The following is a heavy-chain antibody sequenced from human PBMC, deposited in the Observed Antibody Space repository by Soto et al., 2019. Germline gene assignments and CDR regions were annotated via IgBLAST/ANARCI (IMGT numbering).Heavy chain of an antibody. CDR2: ISYDGSNK. Sequence: GGSLRLSCAASGFTFSSYGMHWVRQAPGKXLEWVAVISYDGSNKYYADSEKGRFTISRDNSKNTLYLQMNSLRAEDTAVYYCAKDDGYCSSTSCYSFPAYYYYRMDVWGQGPTVTVSS. CDR3: AKDDGYCSSTSCYSFPAYYYYRMDV. J-gene: IGHJ6*02. CDR1: GFTFSSYG. D-gene: IGHD2-2*01. V-gene: IGHV3-30*18.